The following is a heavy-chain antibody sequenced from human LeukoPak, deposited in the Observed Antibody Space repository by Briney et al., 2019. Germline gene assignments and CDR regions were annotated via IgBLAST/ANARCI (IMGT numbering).Heavy chain of an antibody. D-gene: IGHD3-22*01. CDR3: AKDLSSGNPGY. J-gene: IGHJ4*02. CDR2: ISYDGSNK. V-gene: IGHV3-30*18. Sequence: PGGSLRLSCAGSGFTFSNAWMNWVRQAPGKGLEWVAVISYDGSNKYYADSVKGRFTISRDNSKNTLYLQMNSLRAEDTAVYYCAKDLSSGNPGYWGQGTLVTVSS. CDR1: GFTFSNAW.